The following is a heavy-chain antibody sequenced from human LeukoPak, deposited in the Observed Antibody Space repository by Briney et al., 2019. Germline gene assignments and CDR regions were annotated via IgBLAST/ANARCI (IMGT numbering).Heavy chain of an antibody. V-gene: IGHV3-23*01. CDR2: ISGSGGST. CDR1: GFTFSSYA. CDR3: AKDGNRYSGSPTPNNWFDP. J-gene: IGHJ5*02. Sequence: GGSLRLSCAASGFTFSSYAMSWVRQAPGKGLEWVSAISGSGGSTYYADSVKGRFTISRDNSKNTLYLQMNSLRAEDTAVYYCAKDGNRYSGSPTPNNWFDPWGQGTLVTVSS. D-gene: IGHD1-26*01.